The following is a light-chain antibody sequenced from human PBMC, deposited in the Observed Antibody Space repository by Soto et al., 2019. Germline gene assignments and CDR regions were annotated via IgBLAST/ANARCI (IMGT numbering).Light chain of an antibody. J-gene: IGKJ5*01. CDR3: QQSYTIPPIT. CDR2: AAS. CDR1: QDISNY. V-gene: IGKV1-39*01. Sequence: DMQMTQSPSSLSASVGDRVSITCQASQDISNYLNWYQQKPGKAPKLLIYAASTLQSGVPSRFSGSGSGTDFTLTISSLQPEDFATYYCQQSYTIPPITFGQGTRLEIK.